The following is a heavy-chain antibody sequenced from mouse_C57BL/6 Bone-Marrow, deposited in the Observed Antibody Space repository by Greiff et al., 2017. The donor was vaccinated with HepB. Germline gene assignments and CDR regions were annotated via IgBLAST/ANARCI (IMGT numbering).Heavy chain of an antibody. V-gene: IGHV5-6*01. J-gene: IGHJ3*01. D-gene: IGHD6-1*01. Sequence: EVQLQESGGDLVKPGGSLKLSCAASGFTFSSYGMSWVRQTPDKRLEWVATISSGGSYTYYPDSVKGRFTISRDNAKNTLYLQMSSLKSEDTAMYYCVPTRAWFAYWGQGTLVTVSA. CDR1: GFTFSSYG. CDR2: ISSGGSYT. CDR3: VPTRAWFAY.